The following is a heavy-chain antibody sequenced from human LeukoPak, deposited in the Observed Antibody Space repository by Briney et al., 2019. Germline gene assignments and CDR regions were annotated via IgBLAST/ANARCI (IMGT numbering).Heavy chain of an antibody. Sequence: ASVKVSCKASGGTFSSYAISWVRRAPGQGLEWMGGIIPIFGTANYAQKFQGRVTITADESTSTAYMELSSLRSEDTAVYYCASAPVGVVPAAIYYYYYYYMDVWGKGTTVTVSS. V-gene: IGHV1-69*13. CDR2: IIPIFGTA. CDR3: ASAPVGVVPAAIYYYYYYYMDV. CDR1: GGTFSSYA. J-gene: IGHJ6*03. D-gene: IGHD2-2*01.